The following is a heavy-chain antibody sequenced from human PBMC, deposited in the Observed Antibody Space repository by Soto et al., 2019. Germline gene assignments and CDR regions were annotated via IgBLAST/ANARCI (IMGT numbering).Heavy chain of an antibody. CDR2: IIPISGAV. CDR1: GGAFSNYA. J-gene: IGHJ6*02. Sequence: QVQLVQSGAEVKKAGSSVKVSCKASGGAFSNYAISWVRQAPGQGLEWMGGIIPISGAVSDAQKFQGRVTIVADTTTSADYAGLTSLSTAGTAMYYCARDIHYGGNGIMGDGMDVWGQGTTVTVSS. D-gene: IGHD4-17*01. CDR3: ARDIHYGGNGIMGDGMDV. V-gene: IGHV1-69*06.